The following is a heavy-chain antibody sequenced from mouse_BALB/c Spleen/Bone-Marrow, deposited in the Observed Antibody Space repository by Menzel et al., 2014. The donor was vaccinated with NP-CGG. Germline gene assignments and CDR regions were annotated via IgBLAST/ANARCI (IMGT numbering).Heavy chain of an antibody. J-gene: IGHJ2*01. CDR2: INRNGGSS. CDR1: GFTFNNYG. V-gene: IGHV5-6-3*01. CDR3: SRGNYGNYVDYFDY. D-gene: IGHD2-1*01. Sequence: EVKLQESGGGLVQPGGSLKVSCAASGFTFNNYGMSWVRRTPDKRLELVATINRNGGSSYYPDSVKGRFTISRDNAKNTLYLQMSSLKSEDTAIYYCSRGNYGNYVDYFDYWGQGTTLTVSS.